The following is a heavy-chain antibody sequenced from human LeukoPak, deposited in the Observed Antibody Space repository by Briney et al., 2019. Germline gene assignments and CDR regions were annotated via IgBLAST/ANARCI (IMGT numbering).Heavy chain of an antibody. V-gene: IGHV3-30-3*01. CDR2: ISYDGSNK. Sequence: PGGSLRLSCAASGFTFSSYAMHWVRQAPGKGQEWVAVISYDGSNKYYADSVKGRFTISRDNSKNTLYLQMNSLRAEDTAVYYCARDLRYCSSTSCYHRPGYWGQGTLVTVSS. J-gene: IGHJ4*02. CDR3: ARDLRYCSSTSCYHRPGY. D-gene: IGHD2-2*01. CDR1: GFTFSSYA.